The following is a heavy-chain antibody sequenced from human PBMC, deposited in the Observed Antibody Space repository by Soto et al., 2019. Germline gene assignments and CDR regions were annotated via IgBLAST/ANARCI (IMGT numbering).Heavy chain of an antibody. V-gene: IGHV3-30-3*01. CDR1: GFTFSSYA. CDR2: ISYDGSNK. D-gene: IGHD2-2*01. CDR3: ARESEVIVVVPAVIMGDYYYYYGMDV. J-gene: IGHJ6*02. Sequence: GGSLRLSCAASGFTFSSYAMHWVRQAPGKGLEWVAVISYDGSNKYYADSVKGRFTISRDNSKNTLYLQMNSLRAEDTAVYYCARESEVIVVVPAVIMGDYYYYYGMDVWGQGTTVTVAS.